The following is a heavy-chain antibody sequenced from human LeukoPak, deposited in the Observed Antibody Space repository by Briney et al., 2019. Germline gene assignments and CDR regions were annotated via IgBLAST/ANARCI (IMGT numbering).Heavy chain of an antibody. CDR1: GYTFTTYY. V-gene: IGHV1-46*01. Sequence: ASVEVSCKASGYTFTTYYLHWVRQAPGQGLEWMGLINPSGGSTSYAQNFQGRVTMTRDTSTSTVYMELSSLRSEDTAVYYCARIIAASATWDYWGQGTLVTVSS. D-gene: IGHD6-13*01. J-gene: IGHJ4*02. CDR3: ARIIAASATWDY. CDR2: INPSGGST.